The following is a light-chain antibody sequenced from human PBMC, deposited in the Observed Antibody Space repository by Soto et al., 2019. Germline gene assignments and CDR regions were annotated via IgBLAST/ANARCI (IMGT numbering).Light chain of an antibody. J-gene: IGKJ2*01. Sequence: DIRMTQSPSSLSASVGDRVTITCRASQTISNYLNWYQQKPGKSPRLLIYAASSLQSGVPSRFSGRGSGTDFTLTISSLPPEDFATYLCQKSYSIYTFGQGTKVDIK. CDR3: QKSYSIYT. V-gene: IGKV1-39*01. CDR2: AAS. CDR1: QTISNY.